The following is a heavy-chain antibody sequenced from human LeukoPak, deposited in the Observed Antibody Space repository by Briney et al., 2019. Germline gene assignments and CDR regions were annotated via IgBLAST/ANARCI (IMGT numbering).Heavy chain of an antibody. CDR3: ARAADSSSYEIGVNWFDP. J-gene: IGHJ5*02. CDR2: IIPIFGTA. D-gene: IGHD6-13*01. Sequence: SVKVSCKASGGTFSSYAISWVRQAPGQGLEWMGGIIPIFGTANYAQEFQGRVTITADKSTSTAYMELSSLRSEDTAVYYCARAADSSSYEIGVNWFDPWGQGTLVTVSS. CDR1: GGTFSSYA. V-gene: IGHV1-69*06.